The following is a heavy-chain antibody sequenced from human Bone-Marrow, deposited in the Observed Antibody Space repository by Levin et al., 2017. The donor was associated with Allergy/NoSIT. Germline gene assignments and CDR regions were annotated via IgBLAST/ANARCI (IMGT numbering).Heavy chain of an antibody. CDR1: GYTFSDYG. V-gene: IGHV1-18*01. CDR3: ARLYSSNWQDL. CDR2: ISVYSGRT. D-gene: IGHD6-13*01. Sequence: GASVKVSCKTSGYTFSDYGLSWVRQAPGQGLEWLGWISVYSGRTNYPERFRDRVTMTIDTSTTTGYMELRSLTSDDTAIYYCARLYSSNWQDLWGQGTLVTVSS. J-gene: IGHJ5*02.